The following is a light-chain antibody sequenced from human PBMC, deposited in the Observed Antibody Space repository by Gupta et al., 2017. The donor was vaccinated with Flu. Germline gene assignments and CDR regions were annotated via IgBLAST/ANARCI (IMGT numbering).Light chain of an antibody. Sequence: QLVVTQSPSASASLGASVKLTCTLSSRHINYGIAWHQQQAEKGPRFLMKVNNDGSHVKGDGIPDRFSGSSSGAARPINISNLQLEEDSYYYCKNWGTDSFLFGAGTKLTVL. CDR1: SRHINYG. CDR3: KNWGTDSFL. CDR2: VNNDGSH. J-gene: IGLJ2*01. V-gene: IGLV4-69*01.